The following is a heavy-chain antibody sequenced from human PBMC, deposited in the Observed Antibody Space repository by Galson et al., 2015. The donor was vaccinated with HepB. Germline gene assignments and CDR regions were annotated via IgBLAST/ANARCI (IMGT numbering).Heavy chain of an antibody. Sequence: SVKVSCKASGYTFTSYDINWVRQATGQGLEWMGGMNPNSGNTGYAQKFQGRVTMTRNTSISTAYMELSSLRSEDTAVYYCARVVIAAAGTKSDAFDIWGQGTMVTVSS. J-gene: IGHJ3*02. CDR3: ARVVIAAAGTKSDAFDI. CDR1: GYTFTSYD. D-gene: IGHD6-13*01. CDR2: MNPNSGNT. V-gene: IGHV1-8*01.